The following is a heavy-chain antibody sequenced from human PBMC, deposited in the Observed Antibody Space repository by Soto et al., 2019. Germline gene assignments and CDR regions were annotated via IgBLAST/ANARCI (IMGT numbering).Heavy chain of an antibody. CDR2: IIPILGIA. V-gene: IGHV1-69*08. J-gene: IGHJ4*02. CDR3: ARDAYSNYGFDY. CDR1: GGTFSSYT. D-gene: IGHD4-4*01. Sequence: QVQLVQSGAEVKKPGSSVKVSCKASGGTFSSYTISWVRQAPGQGLEWMGRIIPILGIANYAQKFQGRVTITADKSTSTAYMELSSLRSEDTAVYYCARDAYSNYGFDYWGQGTLVTVSS.